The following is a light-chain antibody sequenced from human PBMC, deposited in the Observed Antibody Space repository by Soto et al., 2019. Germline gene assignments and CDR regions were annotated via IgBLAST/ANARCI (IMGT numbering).Light chain of an antibody. CDR3: AAGDDNLNGPV. CDR2: YDD. Sequence: QSVLTQPPSVSEAPSQRVTISCSGISSNIGNNPVNWYQQFSGKAPKLLIYYDDMLYSGVSDRFSGSKSGTSASLANSGLQAEDEAEYYCAAGDDNLNGPVFGRGTKVTV. J-gene: IGLJ2*01. V-gene: IGLV1-36*01. CDR1: SSNIGNNP.